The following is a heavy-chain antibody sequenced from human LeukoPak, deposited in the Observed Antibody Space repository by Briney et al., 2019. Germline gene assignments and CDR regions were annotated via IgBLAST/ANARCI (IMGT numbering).Heavy chain of an antibody. J-gene: IGHJ5*02. CDR2: ISGSGGST. CDR1: GFTFSSYA. Sequence: TGGSLRLSCAASGFTFSSYAMSWVRQAPGKGLEWVSAISGSGGSTYYADSVKGRFTISRDNSKNTLYLQMNSLRAEDTAVYYCAKGSIAVERGAWFDPWGQGTLVTVSS. CDR3: AKGSIAVERGAWFDP. D-gene: IGHD6-19*01. V-gene: IGHV3-23*01.